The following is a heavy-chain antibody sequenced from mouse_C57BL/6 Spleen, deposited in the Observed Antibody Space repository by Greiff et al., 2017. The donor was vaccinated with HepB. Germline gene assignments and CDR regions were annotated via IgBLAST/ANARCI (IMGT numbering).Heavy chain of an antibody. Sequence: VQLQQSGAELVKPGASVKMSCKASGYTFTSYWITWVKQRPGQGLEWIGDIYPGSGSTNYNEKFKSKATLTVDTSSSTAYMQLSSRTSEDSAVYDCAREGAFITTVVYFDYWGQGTTLTVAS. CDR1: GYTFTSYW. V-gene: IGHV1-55*01. CDR2: IYPGSGST. J-gene: IGHJ2*01. D-gene: IGHD1-1*01. CDR3: AREGAFITTVVYFDY.